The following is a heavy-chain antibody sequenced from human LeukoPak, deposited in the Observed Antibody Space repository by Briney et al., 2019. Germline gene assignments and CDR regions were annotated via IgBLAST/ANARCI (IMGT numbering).Heavy chain of an antibody. CDR3: ARDMVGLAADGNWFDP. J-gene: IGHJ5*02. D-gene: IGHD6-13*01. Sequence: ASVKVSCKASGYRFTTYGISWVRQAPGLGLEWMGWISTYNGNTNYAQKFQGRVTMTTDRSTSTAYMELRSLRSDDTAVYYCARDMVGLAADGNWFDPWGQGTLVTVSS. CDR2: ISTYNGNT. V-gene: IGHV1-18*01. CDR1: GYRFTTYG.